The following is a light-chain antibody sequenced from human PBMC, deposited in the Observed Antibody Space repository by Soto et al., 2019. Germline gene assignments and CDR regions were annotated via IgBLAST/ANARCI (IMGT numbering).Light chain of an antibody. V-gene: IGLV1-44*01. CDR3: CSYTSSSIRV. J-gene: IGLJ3*02. CDR1: TSNIGSKT. CDR2: NNN. Sequence: QSVLTQPPSASGTPGQRVTISCSGSTSNIGSKTVSWYQQLPGSAPRVLIYNNNERPSGVPDRFSGSKSGTSASLAISGLQSEDEADYYCCSYTSSSIRVFGGGTKLTVL.